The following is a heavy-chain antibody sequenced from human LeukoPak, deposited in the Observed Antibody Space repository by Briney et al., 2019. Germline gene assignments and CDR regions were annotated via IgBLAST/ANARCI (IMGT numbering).Heavy chain of an antibody. J-gene: IGHJ4*02. CDR1: GGSISSYY. D-gene: IGHD3-10*01. Sequence: SETLSLTCSVSGGSISSYYWSWIRQPAGKGLEWIGRIYTSGSTSYNPSLKSRVTMSVDTSKNQFSLRMSSVTAADTAVYYCARGTNYGSGTYHDYWGQGTLVTVSS. V-gene: IGHV4-4*07. CDR2: IYTSGST. CDR3: ARGTNYGSGTYHDY.